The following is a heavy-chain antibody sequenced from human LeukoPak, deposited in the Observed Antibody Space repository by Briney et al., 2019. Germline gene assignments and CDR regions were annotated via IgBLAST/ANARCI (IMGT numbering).Heavy chain of an antibody. Sequence: PGGSLRLSCAASGFTFSSYAMSWVRQAPGKGLEWVSAISGSGGSTYYADSVKGRFTISRDNSKNTPYLQMNSLRAEDTAVYYCAKDLRFGGYYADYWGQGTLVTVSS. CDR3: AKDLRFGGYYADY. D-gene: IGHD3-22*01. CDR2: ISGSGGST. J-gene: IGHJ4*02. V-gene: IGHV3-23*01. CDR1: GFTFSSYA.